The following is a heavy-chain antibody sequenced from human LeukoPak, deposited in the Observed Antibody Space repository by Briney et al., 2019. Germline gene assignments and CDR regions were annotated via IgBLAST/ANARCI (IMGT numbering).Heavy chain of an antibody. CDR1: GFTVSSNY. J-gene: IGHJ4*02. Sequence: GGSLRLSCAASGFTVSSNYMSWVRQAPGKGLERVSVIYSGGNTYYADSVKGRFTISRDNSKNTLYLQMNSLRAEDTAVYYCASGIAVAGANAYWGQGTLVTVSS. D-gene: IGHD6-19*01. CDR3: ASGIAVAGANAY. CDR2: IYSGGNT. V-gene: IGHV3-53*01.